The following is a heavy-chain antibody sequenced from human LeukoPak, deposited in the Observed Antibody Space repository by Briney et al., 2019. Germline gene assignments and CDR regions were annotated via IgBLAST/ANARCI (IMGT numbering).Heavy chain of an antibody. CDR3: ARDFESFDY. CDR2: INPNSGGT. J-gene: IGHJ4*02. CDR1: GYTFTGYY. Sequence: GASVKVSCKASGYTFTGYYMHWVRQAPGQGLEWMGWINPNSGGTNYAQKFQGRVTITRDTSASTAYMELSSLRSEDTAVYYCARDFESFDYWGQGTLVTVSS. V-gene: IGHV1-2*02.